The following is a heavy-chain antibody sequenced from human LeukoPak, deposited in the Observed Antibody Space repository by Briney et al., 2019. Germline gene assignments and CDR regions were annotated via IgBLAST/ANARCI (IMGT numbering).Heavy chain of an antibody. CDR3: VRDDDRPDNGLDY. Sequence: PGGSLRLSCAASGFTVSSNFMAWVRQAPGKGLEWVSVIYGGGSTFYADSVKGRSTISRDNSKNTLYLQMNSLRAEDTALYYCVRDDDRPDNGLDYWGQGTLVTVSS. V-gene: IGHV3-66*01. J-gene: IGHJ4*02. CDR2: IYGGGST. D-gene: IGHD3-22*01. CDR1: GFTVSSNF.